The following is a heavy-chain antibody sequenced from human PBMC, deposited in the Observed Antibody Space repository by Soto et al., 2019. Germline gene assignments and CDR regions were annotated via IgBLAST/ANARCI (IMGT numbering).Heavy chain of an antibody. J-gene: IGHJ6*02. V-gene: IGHV4-4*02. CDR2: IYHSGRT. CDR1: GGSIRDNHC. D-gene: IGHD3-3*01. CDR3: VRERTIFGVATGGGVDV. Sequence: SETLPLTCAVSGGSIRDNHCWTWIRHPPGRGLEWIGEIYHSGRTNYNPSLKSRVTISVDKSKNQFSLKLTSLTAADTALYYCVRERTIFGVATGGGVDVWGQGTTVTVSS.